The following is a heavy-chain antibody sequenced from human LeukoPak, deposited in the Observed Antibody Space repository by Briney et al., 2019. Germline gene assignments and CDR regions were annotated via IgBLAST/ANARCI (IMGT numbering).Heavy chain of an antibody. V-gene: IGHV4-61*08. D-gene: IGHD6-13*01. J-gene: IGHJ4*02. CDR1: GGSGSMGGYY. CDR2: IYYSGST. Sequence: SETLSLTCSVSGGSGSMGGYYWSWVRQPPGKGLQYIGYIYYSGSTNYNPSLKSRVTISVDTSKNQLSLKLSSVTAADTAVYYCARMRAGIAAAGVNDYWGQGTLVTVSS. CDR3: ARMRAGIAAAGVNDY.